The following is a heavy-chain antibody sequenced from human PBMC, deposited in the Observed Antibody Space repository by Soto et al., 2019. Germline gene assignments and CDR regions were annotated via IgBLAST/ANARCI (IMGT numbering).Heavy chain of an antibody. CDR1: GFTFSSYA. J-gene: IGHJ4*02. CDR3: ARGEVGATTIDY. CDR2: ISYDGSNK. D-gene: IGHD1-26*01. Sequence: QVQLVESGGGVVQPGRSLRLSCAASGFTFSSYAMHWVRQAPGKGLEWVAVISYDGSNKYYADSVKGRFTISRDNSKNPLYLQMNSLSAEDTAVYYCARGEVGATTIDYWGQGTLVTVSS. V-gene: IGHV3-30-3*01.